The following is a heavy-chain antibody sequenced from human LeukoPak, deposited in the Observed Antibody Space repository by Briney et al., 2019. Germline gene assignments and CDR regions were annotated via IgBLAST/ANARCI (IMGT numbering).Heavy chain of an antibody. CDR3: ASYGSGSYYKGDAYDI. J-gene: IGHJ3*02. V-gene: IGHV4-59*11. CDR2: IYYSGST. Sequence: PSETLSLTCTVYGGSISSHYWSWIRQPPGEGLEWIGYIYYSGSTNYNPSLKSRVTISVDTSKNQFSLKLSSVTAADTAVYYCASYGSGSYYKGDAYDIWGQGTMVTVSS. D-gene: IGHD3-10*01. CDR1: GGSISSHY.